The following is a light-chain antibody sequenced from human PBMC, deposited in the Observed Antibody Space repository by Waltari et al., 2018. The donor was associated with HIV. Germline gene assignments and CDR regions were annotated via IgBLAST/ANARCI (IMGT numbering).Light chain of an antibody. Sequence: QSVLTQPPSVSGAPGQRVTISCTGNNSNIGAGYDVHWYQQLPGTAPKVVMYLNNMRPSGVPGRFSGSKSDTSDALASTGLQAEDEADYYCQSYDSSLSASVFGGGTKLTVL. CDR3: QSYDSSLSASV. V-gene: IGLV1-40*01. CDR1: NSNIGAGYD. CDR2: LNN. J-gene: IGLJ2*01.